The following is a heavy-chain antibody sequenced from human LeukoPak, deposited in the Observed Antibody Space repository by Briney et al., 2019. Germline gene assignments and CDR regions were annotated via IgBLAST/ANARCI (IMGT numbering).Heavy chain of an antibody. V-gene: IGHV1-2*02. CDR1: GYTFTDYY. J-gene: IGHJ4*02. D-gene: IGHD3-3*01. CDR2: INPNSGGT. Sequence: ASVKVSCXASGYTFTDYYMHWVRQAPGQGLEWMGWINPNSGGTNYAQKFQGRVTMTRDTSISTAYMELSRLRSDDTAVYYCARDPPNYDFWSGCYLDYWGQGTLVTVSS. CDR3: ARDPPNYDFWSGCYLDY.